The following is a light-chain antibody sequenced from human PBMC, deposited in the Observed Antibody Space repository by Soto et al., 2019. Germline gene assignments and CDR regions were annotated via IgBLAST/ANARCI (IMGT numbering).Light chain of an antibody. CDR3: QQWTSYSWT. V-gene: IGKV1-5*03. Sequence: DIQLTQSPSTLSASVGDRVIITCRASQSPSGWLAWYQQKPGKAQKLLIYKASTLKSGVPSRFSGRGSGREFCLSMTSLQPDDFATNYCQQWTSYSWTFGQGTKVEI. CDR1: QSPSGW. CDR2: KAS. J-gene: IGKJ1*01.